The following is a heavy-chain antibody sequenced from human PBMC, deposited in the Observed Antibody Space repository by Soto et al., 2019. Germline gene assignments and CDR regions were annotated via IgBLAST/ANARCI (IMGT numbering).Heavy chain of an antibody. CDR3: AKENLGAPYFDS. J-gene: IGHJ4*02. CDR1: RFTFNSFA. CDR2: ISGNGGSS. D-gene: IGHD1-26*01. V-gene: IGHV3-23*01. Sequence: EVQLLESGGGLVQPGGSLRLSCAASRFTFNSFAMSWVRQAPGKGLEWVSAISGNGGSSYYADSVKGRFTISRDNSKNTLFLQMNSLRADDTAIYYCAKENLGAPYFDSWGRGTLVAVSS.